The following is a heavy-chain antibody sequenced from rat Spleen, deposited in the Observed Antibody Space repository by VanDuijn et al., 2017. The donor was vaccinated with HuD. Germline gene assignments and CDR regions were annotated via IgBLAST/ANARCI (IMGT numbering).Heavy chain of an antibody. CDR1: GFTLSDYV. CDR3: ARDSTYASLDY. Sequence: EVQLVESGGGLVQPGRSLKLSCAASGFTLSDYVMHWIRQAPTKGLEWVTSISSGGGGTYYPDSVKGRFTISRDNAQNTLYLQMNSLRSEDTATYYCARDSTYASLDYWGQGVTVTVSS. D-gene: IGHD1-2*01. V-gene: IGHV5-19*01. CDR2: ISSGGGGT. J-gene: IGHJ2*01.